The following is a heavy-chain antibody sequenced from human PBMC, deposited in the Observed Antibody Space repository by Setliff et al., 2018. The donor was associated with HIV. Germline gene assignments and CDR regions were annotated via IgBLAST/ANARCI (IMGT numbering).Heavy chain of an antibody. CDR1: GYIFISYG. CDR2: ISAYNGNT. V-gene: IGHV1-18*01. D-gene: IGHD3-10*01. CDR3: ARAPKRVYYYGSGTYLHDAFDI. Sequence: ASVKVSCKASGYIFISYGFSWVRQAPGQGLEWTGWISAYNGNTNYAQKLQGRVTMTTDTSTSTAYMELRNLRSDDTAVYYCARAPKRVYYYGSGTYLHDAFDIWGQGTMVTVSS. J-gene: IGHJ3*02.